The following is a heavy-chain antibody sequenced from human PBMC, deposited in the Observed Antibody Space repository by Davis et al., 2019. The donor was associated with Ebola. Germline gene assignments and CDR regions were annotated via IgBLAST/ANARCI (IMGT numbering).Heavy chain of an antibody. J-gene: IGHJ6*02. D-gene: IGHD6-13*01. CDR2: INHSGST. CDR3: ARHKGNYYYGMDV. V-gene: IGHV4-34*01. Sequence: SETLSLTCAVYSGSFSGYYWSWIRQPPGKGLEWIGEINHSGSTNYNPSLKSRVTISVDTSKNQFSLKLSSVTAADTAVYYCARHKGNYYYGMDVWGQGTTVTVSS. CDR1: SGSFSGYY.